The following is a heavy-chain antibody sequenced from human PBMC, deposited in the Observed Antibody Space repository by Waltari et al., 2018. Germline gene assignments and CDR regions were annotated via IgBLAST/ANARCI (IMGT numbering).Heavy chain of an antibody. CDR1: GGSISSGSYY. V-gene: IGHV4-61*09. CDR3: ARAGVRTVTGWVDP. Sequence: QVQLQESGPGLVKPSQTLSLTCTVSGGSISSGSYYWSWIRQPAGKGLEGIGYSYTSGSTNHNPSLKSRVTISVDTSKNRFSLELSAVTAADTAVYYGARAGVRTVTGWVDPWGQGTLVTVSS. D-gene: IGHD4-17*01. J-gene: IGHJ5*02. CDR2: SYTSGST.